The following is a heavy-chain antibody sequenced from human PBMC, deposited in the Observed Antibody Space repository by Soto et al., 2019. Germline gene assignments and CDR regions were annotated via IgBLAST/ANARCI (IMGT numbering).Heavy chain of an antibody. V-gene: IGHV3-23*01. D-gene: IGHD6-19*01. CDR3: AKGAPPSHIAVAVWGPDY. J-gene: IGHJ4*02. CDR2: ISGSGGST. CDR1: GFTFSSYA. Sequence: GGSLRLSCAASGFTFSSYAMSWVRQAPGKGLEWVSAISGSGGSTYYADSVKGRFTISRDNSKNTLYLQMNSLRAEDTAVYYCAKGAPPSHIAVAVWGPDYWGQGTLVTVSS.